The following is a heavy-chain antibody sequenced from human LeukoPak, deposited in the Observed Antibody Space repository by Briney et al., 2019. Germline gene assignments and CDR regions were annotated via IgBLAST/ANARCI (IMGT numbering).Heavy chain of an antibody. D-gene: IGHD1-26*01. CDR3: ATVHKESGSYDFDY. V-gene: IGHV1-24*01. CDR1: GYTLTELS. CDR2: SDPEDGET. J-gene: IGHJ4*02. Sequence: GASVKVSCKVSGYTLTELSMHWVRQAPGKELEWMGGSDPEDGETIYAQKFQGRVTMTEDTSTDTVYMELSSLRSEDTAVYYCATVHKESGSYDFDYWGQGTLVTVSS.